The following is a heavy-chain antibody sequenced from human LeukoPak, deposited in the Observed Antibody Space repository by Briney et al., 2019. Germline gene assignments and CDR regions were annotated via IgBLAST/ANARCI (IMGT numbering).Heavy chain of an antibody. J-gene: IGHJ5*02. Sequence: PSETLSLTCTVSGGSISSYYWSWIRQPPGKGLEWIGYIYYSGSTNYNPSLKSRVTISVDTSKNQFSLKLSSVTAADTAVYYCARATLVSSQNWFDPWGQGTLVTVSS. D-gene: IGHD2-2*01. CDR1: GGSISSYY. V-gene: IGHV4-59*01. CDR3: ARATLVSSQNWFDP. CDR2: IYYSGST.